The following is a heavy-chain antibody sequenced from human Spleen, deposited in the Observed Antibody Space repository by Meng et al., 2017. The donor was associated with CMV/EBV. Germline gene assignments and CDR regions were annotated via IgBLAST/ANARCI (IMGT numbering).Heavy chain of an antibody. Sequence: SVKVSCKVSGDTFSTYTISWVRQAPGQGLEWVGRIVPHIDMTDYANQFQGRLTFTADSSTSTAYMELSSLRSEDTAVYYCARDQRLNIVHYYYYGMDVWGQGTTVTVSS. CDR1: GDTFSTYT. CDR2: IVPHIDMT. J-gene: IGHJ6*02. V-gene: IGHV1-69*04. CDR3: ARDQRLNIVHYYYYGMDV. D-gene: IGHD2/OR15-2a*01.